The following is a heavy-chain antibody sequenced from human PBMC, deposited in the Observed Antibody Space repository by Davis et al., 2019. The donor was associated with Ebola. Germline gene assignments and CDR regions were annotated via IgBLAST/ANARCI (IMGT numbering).Heavy chain of an antibody. Sequence: MPSETLSLTCTVSGGSIRNYYWSWIRQSPGKGLEWIGYVHHSGATHYNPSLESRVTKSIDTSQSHFSLKLSSLTAAETAVYYCARAGDYVVGWFDPWGQGTQVTVSS. V-gene: IGHV4-59*01. D-gene: IGHD4-17*01. J-gene: IGHJ5*02. CDR1: GGSIRNYY. CDR3: ARAGDYVVGWFDP. CDR2: VHHSGAT.